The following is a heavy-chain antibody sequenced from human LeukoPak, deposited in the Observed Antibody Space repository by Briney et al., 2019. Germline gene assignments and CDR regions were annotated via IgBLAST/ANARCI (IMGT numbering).Heavy chain of an antibody. Sequence: PGGSLRHFCAASGFAFREYWMHWVGQTPGTGLMWVARINDGGTYTAYADSVKGRFTVSRDNAENTLYLQMNTLRVEDTAIYYCAREIKIQGFRAFDFWGQGTPVTVSS. CDR3: AREIKIQGFRAFDF. CDR1: GFAFREYW. V-gene: IGHV3-74*01. D-gene: IGHD3-10*01. J-gene: IGHJ4*02. CDR2: INDGGTYT.